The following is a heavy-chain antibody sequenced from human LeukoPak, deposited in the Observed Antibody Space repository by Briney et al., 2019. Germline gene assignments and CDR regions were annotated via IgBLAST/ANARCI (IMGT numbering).Heavy chain of an antibody. D-gene: IGHD4-17*01. CDR3: ARDDGVYFDY. CDR2: IYYSGST. J-gene: IGHJ4*02. V-gene: IGHV4-31*03. Sequence: SETLSLTCTVSGVSISSGGYYWSWIRQHPGKGLEWIGYIYYSGSTYYNPSLKSRVTISVDTSKNQFSLKLSSVTAADTAVYYCARDDGVYFDYWGQGTLVTVSS. CDR1: GVSISSGGYY.